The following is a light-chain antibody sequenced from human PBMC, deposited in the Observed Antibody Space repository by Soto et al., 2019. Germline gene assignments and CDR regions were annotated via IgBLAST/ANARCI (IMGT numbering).Light chain of an antibody. V-gene: IGKV2-28*01. CDR1: QSLLHSNGYNY. Sequence: DIVMTQSPLSLPVTPGEPASISCRSSQSLLHSNGYNYLDWYLQKPGQSPQLLIYFGSNRASGVADRFSGSGSGTDVTLKISRVEAEDVGVYYCMQALQTPPWTFGQGTKVEI. CDR3: MQALQTPPWT. J-gene: IGKJ1*01. CDR2: FGS.